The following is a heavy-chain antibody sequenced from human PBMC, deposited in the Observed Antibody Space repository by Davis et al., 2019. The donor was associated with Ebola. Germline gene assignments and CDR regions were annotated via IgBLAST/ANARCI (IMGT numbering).Heavy chain of an antibody. D-gene: IGHD3-16*01. CDR1: GGTFSSYA. CDR2: IIPILGIA. V-gene: IGHV1-69*04. Sequence: SVKVSCKASGGTFSSYAISWVRQAPGQGLEWMGRIIPILGIANYAQKFQGRVTITADESTSTAYMELSSLRSEDTAVYYCARDQEGWGTADFDYWGQGTLVTVSS. J-gene: IGHJ4*02. CDR3: ARDQEGWGTADFDY.